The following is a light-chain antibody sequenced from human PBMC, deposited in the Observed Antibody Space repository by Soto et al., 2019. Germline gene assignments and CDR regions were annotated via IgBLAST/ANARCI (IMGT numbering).Light chain of an antibody. V-gene: IGLV2-14*01. CDR2: DVS. CDR3: SSYTSSGTLV. CDR1: SSDVGGYDY. Sequence: QSVLTQPASVSGSPGQSITISCTGTSSDVGGYDYVSWYQQPPGKAPKLMIYDVSNWPSGVSNRFSGSKSGNTASLTISGLHAEDEADYYCSSYTSSGTLVFGTGTKLTVL. J-gene: IGLJ1*01.